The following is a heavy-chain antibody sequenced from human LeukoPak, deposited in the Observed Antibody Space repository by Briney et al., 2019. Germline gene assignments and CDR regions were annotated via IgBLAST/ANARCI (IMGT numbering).Heavy chain of an antibody. J-gene: IGHJ6*03. CDR2: ISSSSTTI. CDR1: GFIFSSYS. Sequence: PGGSLRLSCAASGFIFSSYSMNWVRQAPGKGLEWLSYISSSSTTIYYADSVKGRFTISRDNAKNSLYLQMNSLKAEDTAVSYCARNRFPITGTTNNYYYMDVWGKGTTVTVSS. D-gene: IGHD1-7*01. CDR3: ARNRFPITGTTNNYYYMDV. V-gene: IGHV3-48*04.